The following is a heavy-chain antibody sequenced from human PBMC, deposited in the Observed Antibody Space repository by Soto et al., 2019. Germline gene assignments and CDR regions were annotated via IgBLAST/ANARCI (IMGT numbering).Heavy chain of an antibody. D-gene: IGHD2-15*01. V-gene: IGHV4-39*02. J-gene: IGHJ4*02. Sequence: ETLSLTCNVSRGSISSSSHYWAWIRQPPGKGLEWIGTIYYGGGTNYSPSLKSRVTIAVETSKNHLSLKLSSVTAADTAVYYCASPHCSGDSCYITYWGQGALVTVSS. CDR2: IYYGGGT. CDR3: ASPHCSGDSCYITY. CDR1: RGSISSSSHY.